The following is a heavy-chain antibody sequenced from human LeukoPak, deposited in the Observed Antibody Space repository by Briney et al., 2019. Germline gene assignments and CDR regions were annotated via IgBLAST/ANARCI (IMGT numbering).Heavy chain of an antibody. V-gene: IGHV4-59*12. Sequence: PSETLSLTCTVSGGSISSYYWSWIRQPPGKGLEWIGYIYYSGSTNYNPSPKSRVTISVDTSKNQFSLKLSSVTAADTAVYYCARGGKQQLYYWGQGTLVTVSS. D-gene: IGHD6-13*01. CDR1: GGSISSYY. J-gene: IGHJ4*02. CDR2: IYYSGST. CDR3: ARGGKQQLYY.